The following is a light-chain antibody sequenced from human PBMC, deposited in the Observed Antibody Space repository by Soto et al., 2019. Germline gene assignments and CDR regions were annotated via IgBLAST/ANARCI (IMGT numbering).Light chain of an antibody. CDR1: QSISTN. Sequence: EIVMTQSPATLSVSPGERVTLSCRAGQSISTNLAWYQQKLGQAPRLLIFDASTRAADIPVRFSGRGSGTDFTLTISSVQSEDFAVYYCQQSYNGPFTFGPGTKVDL. CDR2: DAS. J-gene: IGKJ3*01. V-gene: IGKV3-15*01. CDR3: QQSYNGPFT.